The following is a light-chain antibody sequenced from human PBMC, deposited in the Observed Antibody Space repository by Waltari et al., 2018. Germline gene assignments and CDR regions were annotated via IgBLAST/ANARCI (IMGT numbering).Light chain of an antibody. J-gene: IGKJ5*01. CDR2: DAS. V-gene: IGKV3-15*01. CDR1: QSVSSN. CDR3: QQYNRWPPIT. Sequence: EIVMTQSPATLSVSPGETATLSCRASQSVSSNVAWYQKKPGQAPRLLIYDASTRATSIPAKFRGGGSATEFTLTISSLQSEDFAVYYCQQYNRWPPITFGHGTRLEIK.